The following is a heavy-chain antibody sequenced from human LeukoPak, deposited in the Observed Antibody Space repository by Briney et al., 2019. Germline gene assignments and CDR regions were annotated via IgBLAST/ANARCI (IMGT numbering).Heavy chain of an antibody. CDR1: GFTFGNAW. Sequence: GGSLRLSCAASGFTFGNAWMSWVRQAPGKGLEWVGRIKSKTDGGTTDYEAPVKGRFTISKDDSENTLHLQMNSLKTEDTAVYYCTTDPGDSSGYSFGYWGRGTLVTVSS. CDR2: IKSKTDGGTT. J-gene: IGHJ4*02. D-gene: IGHD3-22*01. V-gene: IGHV3-15*01. CDR3: TTDPGDSSGYSFGY.